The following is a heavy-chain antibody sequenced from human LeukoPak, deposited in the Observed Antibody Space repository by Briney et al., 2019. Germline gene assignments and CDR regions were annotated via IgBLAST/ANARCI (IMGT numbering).Heavy chain of an antibody. D-gene: IGHD1-7*01. CDR1: DFTFTNSW. CDR3: VRGTRLADR. J-gene: IGHJ5*02. CDR2: IKPDGSDT. V-gene: IGHV3-7*01. Sequence: GSLRLSCVASDFTFTNSWMSWVRQAPGKGLEWVANIKPDGSDTGYVDSVKGRLTISRDNAKNSLYLQMDSLRVEDTAVYYCVRGTRLADRWGQGTLVTVSS.